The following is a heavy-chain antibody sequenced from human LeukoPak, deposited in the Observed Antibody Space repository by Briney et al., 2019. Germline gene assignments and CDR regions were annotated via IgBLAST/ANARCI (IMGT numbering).Heavy chain of an antibody. J-gene: IGHJ4*02. CDR1: GFTFSSHG. D-gene: IGHD6-6*01. CDR2: ISNDGSKK. CDR3: EGSSSGFDY. Sequence: GGSLRLSCAASGFTFSSHGMHWVRQAPGKGLEWVAVISNDGSKKLYGDSVKGRFTISRDNSKNTLYLQMNSLRAEDTAVYYCEGSSSGFDYWGQGTLVTVSS. V-gene: IGHV3-30*03.